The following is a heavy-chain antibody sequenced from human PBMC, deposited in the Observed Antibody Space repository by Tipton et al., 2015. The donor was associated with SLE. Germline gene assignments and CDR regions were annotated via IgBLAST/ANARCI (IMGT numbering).Heavy chain of an antibody. V-gene: IGHV4-59*01. CDR1: GFTFSDYY. D-gene: IGHD5-18*01. J-gene: IGHJ3*02. CDR2: IYYSGST. CDR3: ARDRVGYSYGDAFDI. Sequence: LRLSCAASGFTFSDYYMSWIRQPPGKGLEWIGYIYYSGSTNYNPSLKSRVTISVDTSKNQFSLKLSSVTAADTAVYYCARDRVGYSYGDAFDIWGQGTMVTVSS.